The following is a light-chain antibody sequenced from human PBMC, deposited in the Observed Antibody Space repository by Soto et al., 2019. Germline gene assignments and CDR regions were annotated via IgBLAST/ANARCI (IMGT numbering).Light chain of an antibody. CDR2: DAS. CDR3: QQYETFSGT. V-gene: IGKV1-5*01. Sequence: DIHMTQSPSTLSASFGDTVAVTGRASQSVSGWLAWYQQKPGEAPKLLIYDASALPRGVPSRFSGSGSGTKFTLTIASLQPDDFATYYCQQYETFSGTFGPGTKVDIK. CDR1: QSVSGW. J-gene: IGKJ1*01.